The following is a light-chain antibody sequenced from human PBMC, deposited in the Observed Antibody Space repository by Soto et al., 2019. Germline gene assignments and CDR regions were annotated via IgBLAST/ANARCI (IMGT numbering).Light chain of an antibody. V-gene: IGKV3-20*01. CDR2: GAS. CDR3: QQYGSSPVT. J-gene: IGKJ3*01. Sequence: IVLTQSPGTLSLSPGERATLSCRASQSVSSNYLAWYQQTPGQAPRLLIYGASSRATGIPDRFSGSGSGTDLTLTISRLEPEDFAVYYCQQYGSSPVTFGPGTKVDIK. CDR1: QSVSSNY.